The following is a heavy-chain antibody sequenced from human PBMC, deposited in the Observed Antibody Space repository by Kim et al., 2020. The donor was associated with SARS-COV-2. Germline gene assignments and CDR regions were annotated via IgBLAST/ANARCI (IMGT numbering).Heavy chain of an antibody. V-gene: IGHV3-23*01. D-gene: IGHD5-18*01. J-gene: IGHJ4*02. Sequence: YYADSVKGRFTISRDNSKNTLYLQMNSLRAEDTAVYYCAKDRLWLAPNDYWGQGTLVTVSS. CDR3: AKDRLWLAPNDY.